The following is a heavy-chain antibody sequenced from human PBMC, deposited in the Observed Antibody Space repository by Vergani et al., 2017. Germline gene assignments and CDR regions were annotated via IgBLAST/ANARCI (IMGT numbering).Heavy chain of an antibody. V-gene: IGHV5-51*01. CDR3: ARHTTYTDS. D-gene: IGHD1-1*01. J-gene: IGHJ4*02. CDR2: IYTADSDT. Sequence: EVELVQSGPVMRKPGESLKISCKGSEYSFGNYWIGWVRQMPGKGLEWMGIIYTADSDTRYSPSFQGQVTISADKSISTAFLQWDSLKASDTALYYCARHTTYTDSWGQGTLVTVSS. CDR1: EYSFGNYW.